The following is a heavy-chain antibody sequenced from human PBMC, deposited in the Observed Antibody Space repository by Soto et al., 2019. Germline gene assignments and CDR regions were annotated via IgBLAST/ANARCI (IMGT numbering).Heavy chain of an antibody. V-gene: IGHV1-3*01. D-gene: IGHD3-22*01. Sequence: GASVKVSCKASGYTFTSYGIHWVRQTPGQRLEWTGCINAGNGNTKYSEKFQGRVTITRDTSASTAYLELSSLRSEDTAVYYCARDPNDSSAYYHHYYYGMDVWGQGTTVTVSS. CDR1: GYTFTSYG. CDR2: INAGNGNT. J-gene: IGHJ6*02. CDR3: ARDPNDSSAYYHHYYYGMDV.